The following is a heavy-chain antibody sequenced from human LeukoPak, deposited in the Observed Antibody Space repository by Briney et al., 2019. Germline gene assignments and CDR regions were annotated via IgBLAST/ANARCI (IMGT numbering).Heavy chain of an antibody. Sequence: SETLSLTCAVYGGSFSGYYLSWIRQPPGKGLEWIGEINHSGSTNYNPSLKSRVTISVDTSKNQFSLKLSSVTAADTAVYYCARGPFRPDKGFDWLLYNAFDIWGQGTMVTVSS. D-gene: IGHD3-9*01. J-gene: IGHJ3*02. CDR1: GGSFSGYY. V-gene: IGHV4-34*01. CDR2: INHSGST. CDR3: ARGPFRPDKGFDWLLYNAFDI.